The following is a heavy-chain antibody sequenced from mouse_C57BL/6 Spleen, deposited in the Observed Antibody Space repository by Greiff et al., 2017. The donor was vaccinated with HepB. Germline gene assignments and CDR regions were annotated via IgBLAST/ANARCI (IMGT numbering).Heavy chain of an antibody. CDR1: GFTFSSYG. V-gene: IGHV5-6*02. Sequence: DVMLVESGGDLVKPGGSLKLSCAASGFTFSSYGMSWVRQTPDKRLEWVATISSGGSYTYYPDSVKGRFTISRDNAKNTLYLQMSSLKSEDTAMYYCARHYGNYEGYAMDYWGQGTSVTVSS. CDR3: ARHYGNYEGYAMDY. CDR2: ISSGGSYT. J-gene: IGHJ4*01. D-gene: IGHD2-1*01.